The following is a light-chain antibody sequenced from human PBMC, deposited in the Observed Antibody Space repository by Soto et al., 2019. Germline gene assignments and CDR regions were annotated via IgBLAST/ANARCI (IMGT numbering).Light chain of an antibody. V-gene: IGKV3-15*01. CDR1: QSVSNN. CDR3: QQYNNWPPWT. CDR2: GAS. J-gene: IGKJ1*01. Sequence: EIVMTQSPATLSVSPGDGATLSCRASQSVSNNLAWYQQKPGQAPRLLIYGASTRATGIPARFSGIGSGTEFTLTISSLQSEDFAVYYCQQYNNWPPWTFGQGTKVDIK.